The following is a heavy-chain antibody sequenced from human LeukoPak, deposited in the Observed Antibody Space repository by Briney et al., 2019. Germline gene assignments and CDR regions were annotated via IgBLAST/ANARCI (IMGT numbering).Heavy chain of an antibody. V-gene: IGHV1-24*01. CDR1: GYTLTELS. CDR2: FDPEDGET. D-gene: IGHD6-6*01. CDR3: AQPSWDSSSSGFDY. Sequence: ASVKVSCKVSGYTLTELSMHWVRQAPGKGLEWMGGFDPEDGETIYAQKFQGRATMTEDTSTDTAYMELSSLRSEDTAVYYCAQPSWDSSSSGFDYWGQGTLVTVSS. J-gene: IGHJ4*02.